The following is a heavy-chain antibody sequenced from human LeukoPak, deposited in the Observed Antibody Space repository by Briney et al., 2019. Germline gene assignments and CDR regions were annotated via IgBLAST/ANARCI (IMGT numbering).Heavy chain of an antibody. CDR3: ARDPTTVTKGFDI. D-gene: IGHD4-17*01. V-gene: IGHV4-61*01. CDR2: ISYIGST. Sequence: SETLSLTCTVSGGSISSSRNYWGWIRQPPGKGLEWIGYISYIGSTNYNPSLKSRVTISVDTSKNQFSLKLSSVTAADTAVYYCARDPTTVTKGFDIWGQGTVITVSS. CDR1: GGSISSSRNY. J-gene: IGHJ3*02.